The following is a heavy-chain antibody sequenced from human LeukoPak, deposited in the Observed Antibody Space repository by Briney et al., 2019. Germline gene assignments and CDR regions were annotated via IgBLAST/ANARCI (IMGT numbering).Heavy chain of an antibody. CDR3: ARDRITMVRARSFYGMDV. CDR1: DGSISSGGYY. V-gene: IGHV4-31*03. D-gene: IGHD3-10*01. CDR2: IYYSGST. Sequence: SETLSLTRTVSDGSISSGGYYWSWIRQHPGKGLEWIGYIYYSGSTYYNPSLKSRVTISVDTSKNQFSLKLSSVTAADTAVYYCARDRITMVRARSFYGMDVWGQGTTVTVSS. J-gene: IGHJ6*02.